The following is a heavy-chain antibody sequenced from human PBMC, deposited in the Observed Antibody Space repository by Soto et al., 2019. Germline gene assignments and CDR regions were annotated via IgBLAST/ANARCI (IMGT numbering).Heavy chain of an antibody. Sequence: GGSLRLSCAASGFTFSSYSMNWVRQAPGKGLEWVSYISSSSSTIYYADSVKGRFTISRDNAKNSLYLQMNSLRDEDTAVYYCARDLVGYDSSGYYASFSLFDYWGQGTLVPVSS. CDR2: ISSSSSTI. J-gene: IGHJ4*02. CDR1: GFTFSSYS. D-gene: IGHD3-22*01. CDR3: ARDLVGYDSSGYYASFSLFDY. V-gene: IGHV3-48*02.